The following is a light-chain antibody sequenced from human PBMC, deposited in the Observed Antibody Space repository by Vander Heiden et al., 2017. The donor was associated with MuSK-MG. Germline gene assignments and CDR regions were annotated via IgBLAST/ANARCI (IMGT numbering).Light chain of an antibody. CDR1: QSISSY. Sequence: DVPMTQSPSYLSASVGDRVTITCRASQSISSYLKWYQKKPGKVPNLLIYAASTLQTGVPSRFSGSGSGTDFTLTSSSLQPEDIATEYCQMCYSTPRTFGGGTKVEIK. CDR2: AAS. CDR3: QMCYSTPRT. J-gene: IGKJ4*02. V-gene: IGKV1-39*01.